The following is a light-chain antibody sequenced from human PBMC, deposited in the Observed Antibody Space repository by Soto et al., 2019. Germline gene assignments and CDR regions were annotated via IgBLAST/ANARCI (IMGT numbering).Light chain of an antibody. CDR1: QSISSH. J-gene: IGKJ3*01. CDR3: QQRNNWPPMFT. CDR2: DTS. Sequence: EIVLTQSPVTLSLSPGERATLSCRARQSISSHLTWYQQKPGQAPRLLIYDTSSRATGVPARFSASRSGTDFTLTISSLEPEDSAVYYCQQRNNWPPMFTFGPGTKVHI. V-gene: IGKV3-11*01.